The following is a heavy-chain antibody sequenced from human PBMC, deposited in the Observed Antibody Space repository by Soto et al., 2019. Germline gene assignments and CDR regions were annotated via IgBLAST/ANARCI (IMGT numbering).Heavy chain of an antibody. J-gene: IGHJ4*02. D-gene: IGHD3-22*01. CDR2: ISGSGGST. Sequence: GGSLRLSCAASGFTFSSYAMSWVRQAPGKGLEWVSAISGSGGSTYYADSVKGRFTISRDNSKNTLYLQMTSLRAEDTAVYYCAKVPYYYDSRGGFDYWGQGTLVTVSS. V-gene: IGHV3-23*01. CDR1: GFTFSSYA. CDR3: AKVPYYYDSRGGFDY.